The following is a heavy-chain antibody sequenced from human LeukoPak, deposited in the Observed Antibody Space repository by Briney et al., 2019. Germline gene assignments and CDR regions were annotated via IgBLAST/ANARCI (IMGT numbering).Heavy chain of an antibody. V-gene: IGHV4-59*08. CDR3: ARPVVTANAGWFDP. Sequence: SETLSLTCTVSGGSMSRYYWSWIRQPPGKGLEWIGHIYYSGNTNYNPSLKSRVTISVDTSKNQFSLKLSSVTPADTAFYYCARPVVTANAGWFDPWGQGILVTVSS. D-gene: IGHD2-15*01. CDR1: GGSMSRYY. CDR2: IYYSGNT. J-gene: IGHJ5*02.